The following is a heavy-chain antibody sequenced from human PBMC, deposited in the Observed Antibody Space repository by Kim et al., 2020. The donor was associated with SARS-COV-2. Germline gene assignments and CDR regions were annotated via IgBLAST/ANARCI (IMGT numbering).Heavy chain of an antibody. Sequence: GGSLRLSCAASGFTFSSYGMHWVRQAPGKGLEWVAVIWYDGSNKYYADSVKGRFTISRDNSKNTLYLQMNSLRAEDMAVYYCAKDGPYDFGPNYFDYWGQGTLVTVSS. CDR1: GFTFSSYG. CDR3: AKDGPYDFGPNYFDY. CDR2: IWYDGSNK. D-gene: IGHD3-3*01. J-gene: IGHJ4*02. V-gene: IGHV3-33*06.